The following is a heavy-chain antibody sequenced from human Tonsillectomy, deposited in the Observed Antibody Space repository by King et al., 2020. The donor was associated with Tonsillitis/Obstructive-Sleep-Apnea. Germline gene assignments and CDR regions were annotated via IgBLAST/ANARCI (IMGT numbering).Heavy chain of an antibody. CDR2: IIPIFGTA. CDR3: ARGQRFWEWLLTPRSHYYYYMDV. Sequence: QLVQSGAEVKKPGSSVKVSCKASGGTFSSYAISWVRQAPGQGLEWMGGIIPIFGTANYAQKFQGRVTITAHESTSTAYMELSSLRSEDTAVSYCARGQRFWEWLLTPRSHYYYYMDVWGKGTTVTVSS. J-gene: IGHJ6*03. CDR1: GGTFSSYA. V-gene: IGHV1-69*19. D-gene: IGHD3-3*01.